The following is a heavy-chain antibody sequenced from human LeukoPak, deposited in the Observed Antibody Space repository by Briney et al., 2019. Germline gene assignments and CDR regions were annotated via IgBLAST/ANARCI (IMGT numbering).Heavy chain of an antibody. J-gene: IGHJ4*02. CDR2: IYSGGST. CDR3: ARARRSWVWGGYRYKLEYYFDY. V-gene: IGHV3-66*01. Sequence: GGSLRLSCAASGFTVSSNYMSWVRQAPGKGLEWVSVIYSGGSTYYADSVKGRFTISRDNSKNTLYLQMNSLRAEDTAVYYCARARRSWVWGGYRYKLEYYFDYWGQGTLVTVSS. CDR1: GFTVSSNY. D-gene: IGHD3-16*02.